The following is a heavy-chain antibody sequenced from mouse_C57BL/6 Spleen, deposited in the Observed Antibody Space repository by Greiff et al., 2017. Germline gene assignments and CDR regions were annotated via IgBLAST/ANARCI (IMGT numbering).Heavy chain of an antibody. CDR3: ARSGLYDYDGDYYAMDY. J-gene: IGHJ4*01. D-gene: IGHD2-4*01. CDR1: GYTFTDYN. CDR2: INPNNGGT. V-gene: IGHV1-22*01. Sequence: EVQLQQSGPELVKPGASVKMSCKASGYTFTDYNMHWVKQSHGKSLEWIGYINPNNGGTSYNQKFKGKATLTVNKSSSTAYMELRSLTSEDSAVYYCARSGLYDYDGDYYAMDYWGQGTSVTVSS.